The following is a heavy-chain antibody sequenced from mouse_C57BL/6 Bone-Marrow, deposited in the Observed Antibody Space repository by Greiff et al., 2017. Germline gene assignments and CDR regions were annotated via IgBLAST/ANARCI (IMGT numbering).Heavy chain of an antibody. CDR2: IRSKSNNYAT. V-gene: IGHV10-1*01. D-gene: IGHD2-1*01. CDR1: GFSFNTYA. CDR3: VRRDGNYPYYAMDY. J-gene: IGHJ4*01. Sequence: EVQLVESGGGLVQPKGSLKLSCAASGFSFNTYAMNWVRQAPGKGLEWVARIRSKSNNYATYYADSVKDRFTISRDDSESMLYLQMNNLKTEDTAMYYCVRRDGNYPYYAMDYWGQGTSVTVSS.